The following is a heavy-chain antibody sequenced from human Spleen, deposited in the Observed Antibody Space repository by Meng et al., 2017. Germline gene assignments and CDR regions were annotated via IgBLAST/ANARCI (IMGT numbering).Heavy chain of an antibody. D-gene: IGHD1/OR15-1a*01. CDR2: VRSKAGGGTI. Sequence: GESLKISCAASGFTFSTYEMNWVRQGPGKGLEWVGRVRSKAGGGTIDYSAPVKVRFIISRDDSRNTVYLQMNTLQTDDTAVYYCTAGTGWGQGALVTVSS. V-gene: IGHV3-15*01. CDR3: TAGTG. CDR1: GFTFSTYE. J-gene: IGHJ4*02.